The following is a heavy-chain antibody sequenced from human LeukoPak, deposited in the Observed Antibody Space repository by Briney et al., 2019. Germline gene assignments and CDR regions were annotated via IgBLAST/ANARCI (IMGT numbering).Heavy chain of an antibody. CDR3: ARYNWNDVVSALDY. CDR1: GYTFSGYY. CDR2: INPNNGAT. Sequence: GASVKVSCKASGYTFSGYYIHWVRQAPGQGLEWMGWINPNNGATNYAQKFQGGVTTTRDTSITTTYMELSRLTSDDTAVYYCARYNWNDVVSALDYWGQGTLVTVSS. D-gene: IGHD1-1*01. J-gene: IGHJ4*02. V-gene: IGHV1-2*02.